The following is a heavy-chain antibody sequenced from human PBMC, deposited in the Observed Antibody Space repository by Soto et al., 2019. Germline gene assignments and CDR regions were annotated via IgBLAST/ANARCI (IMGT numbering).Heavy chain of an antibody. V-gene: IGHV3-11*05. CDR1: GFTFSEYY. Sequence: QVQLVESGGGLVKPGGCLRLSCAASGFTFSEYYMSWIRQAPGRGLEWVSYISSSGSDTNYADSVKGRFTVSRDNAKNSLYLQMNSLTAEDTAVYYCARSLRGYSGYSGYWGQGTLVTVSS. CDR2: ISSSGSDT. CDR3: ARSLRGYSGYSGY. D-gene: IGHD5-12*01. J-gene: IGHJ4*02.